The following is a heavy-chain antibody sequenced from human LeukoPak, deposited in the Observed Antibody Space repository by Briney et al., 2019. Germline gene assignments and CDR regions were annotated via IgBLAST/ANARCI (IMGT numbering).Heavy chain of an antibody. D-gene: IGHD5-18*01. Sequence: SETLSLTCAVYGGSFSGYYWSWIRQPPGKGLGWIGEINHSGSTNYNPSRKSRVAISVDTSKNQFPLKLSSVTAADTAVYYCARGRIHHCCWGQGTLVTVSS. J-gene: IGHJ4*02. CDR3: ARGRIHHCC. V-gene: IGHV4-34*01. CDR2: INHSGST. CDR1: GGSFSGYY.